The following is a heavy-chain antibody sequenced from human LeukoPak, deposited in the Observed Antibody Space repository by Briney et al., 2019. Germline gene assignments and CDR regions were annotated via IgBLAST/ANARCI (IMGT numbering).Heavy chain of an antibody. CDR2: IRQDGSQK. CDR1: GFTFSSYW. Sequence: GGSLRLSCAASGFTFSSYWMSWVRQAPGKGLEWVATIRQDGSQKYYVDSMKGRFTISRDNAKNSLYLQMNSLRAEDTAVYYCARESGSVTSEVDFDYWGQGTLVTVSS. J-gene: IGHJ4*02. V-gene: IGHV3-7*01. CDR3: ARESGSVTSEVDFDY. D-gene: IGHD4-17*01.